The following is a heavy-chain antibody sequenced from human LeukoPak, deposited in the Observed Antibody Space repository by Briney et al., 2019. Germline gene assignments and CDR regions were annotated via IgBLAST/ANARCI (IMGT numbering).Heavy chain of an antibody. V-gene: IGHV1-18*04. Sequence: ASVKVSCKASGYTFTGYYMHWVRQAPGQGLEWMGWISAYNGNTNYAQKLQGRVTMTTDTSTSTAYMELRSLRSDDTAVYYCASASTHYDSSGYYYAAFDIWGQGTMVTVSS. CDR2: ISAYNGNT. J-gene: IGHJ3*02. CDR3: ASASTHYDSSGYYYAAFDI. CDR1: GYTFTGYY. D-gene: IGHD3-22*01.